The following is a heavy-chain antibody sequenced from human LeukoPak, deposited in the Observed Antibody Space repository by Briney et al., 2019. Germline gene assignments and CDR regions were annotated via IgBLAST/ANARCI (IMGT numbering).Heavy chain of an antibody. J-gene: IGHJ4*02. V-gene: IGHV1-2*02. CDR1: GYTFTAQF. CDR2: INPNNGDT. CDR3: ASYPRNIPTPPFDY. Sequence: GASVKVSCKTSGYTFTAQFMHWVRQAPGQGLEWMGWINPNNGDTEYAQTFLGRVTMTRDTSTSTAYMELSSLRSDDTAVYFCASYPRNIPTPPFDYWGQGTLVTVSS. D-gene: IGHD2-21*01.